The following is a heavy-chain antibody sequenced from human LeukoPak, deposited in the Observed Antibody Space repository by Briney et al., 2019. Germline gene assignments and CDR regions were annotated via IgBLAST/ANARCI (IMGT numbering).Heavy chain of an antibody. J-gene: IGHJ4*02. CDR3: ARESLGGSWFDY. CDR1: RFTFSSYT. CDR2: ISYDGSSK. Sequence: GGSLRLSCAASRFTFSSYTMHWVRQAPGKGLEGVAIISYDGSSKYYADSVKGRFTLSRDNSKNMLYLQMNSLRADDTAVYYCARESLGGSWFDYWGQGTLVTVSS. V-gene: IGHV3-30*04. D-gene: IGHD6-13*01.